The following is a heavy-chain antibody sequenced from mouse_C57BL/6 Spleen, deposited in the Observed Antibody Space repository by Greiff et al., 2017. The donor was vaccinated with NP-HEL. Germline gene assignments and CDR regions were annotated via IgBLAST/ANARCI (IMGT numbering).Heavy chain of an antibody. D-gene: IGHD2-4*01. J-gene: IGHJ2*01. Sequence: QVQLQQSGAELAKPGASVKLSCKASGYTFTSYWMHWVKQRPGQGLEWIGYINPSSGYTKYNQKFKDKATLTADKSSSTAYMQLSSLTYEDSAVDYCARPIWDYDYDPGDDWGKGTTLTGSS. V-gene: IGHV1-7*01. CDR2: INPSSGYT. CDR1: GYTFTSYW. CDR3: ARPIWDYDYDPGDD.